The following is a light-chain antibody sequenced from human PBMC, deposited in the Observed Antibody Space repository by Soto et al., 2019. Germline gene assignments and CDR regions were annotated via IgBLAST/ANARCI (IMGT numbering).Light chain of an antibody. J-gene: IGKJ1*01. CDR1: KSIRTS. CDR3: QQSYSRPRA. V-gene: IGKV1-39*01. Sequence: DIQMTQSPSSLSASVGDRVTITCRASKSIRTSLNWYQQKPGKAPSLLIYTASSLESGVPSRFSGSGSGTDFTLTISSLQPEDFATYFCQQSYSRPRAFGQGTKVDI. CDR2: TAS.